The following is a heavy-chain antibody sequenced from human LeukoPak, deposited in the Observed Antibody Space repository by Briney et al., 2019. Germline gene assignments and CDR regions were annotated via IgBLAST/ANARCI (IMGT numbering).Heavy chain of an antibody. Sequence: GGSLRLSCAASGFTFSNYSMNWVRQAPGKGLEWVSSISSSSSYIYYADSVKGRFTISRDNAKNSLYLQMNSLRAEDTAVYYCARDPPTVSPYSSGYYGDYYYGMDVWGQGTTVTVSS. CDR2: ISSSSSYI. J-gene: IGHJ6*02. D-gene: IGHD3-22*01. CDR3: ARDPPTVSPYSSGYYGDYYYGMDV. V-gene: IGHV3-21*01. CDR1: GFTFSNYS.